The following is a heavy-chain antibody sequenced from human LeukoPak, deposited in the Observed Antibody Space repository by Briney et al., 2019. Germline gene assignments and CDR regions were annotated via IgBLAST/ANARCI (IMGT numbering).Heavy chain of an antibody. Sequence: SETLSLTCTVSGGSISSTSHYWGWIRQPPGKGLEWIGSVYYSGSTYYNPSLKSRVTISVDTSKNQFSLRLSSVTATDMAVYFCARLGYSVSWTDCWGQGILVSVSS. V-gene: IGHV4-39*01. D-gene: IGHD6-13*01. CDR1: GGSISSTSHY. CDR3: ARLGYSVSWTDC. CDR2: VYYSGST. J-gene: IGHJ4*02.